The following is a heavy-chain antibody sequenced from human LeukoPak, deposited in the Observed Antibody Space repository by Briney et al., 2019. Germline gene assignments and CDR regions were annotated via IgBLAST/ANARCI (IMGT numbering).Heavy chain of an antibody. CDR1: GFTFSNCA. D-gene: IGHD5-18*01. CDR2: VSDDGAKT. Sequence: GGSLRLSCAASGFTFSNCAMSWVRQPPGKGLEWVSAVSDDGAKTWYADSVKGRFAISRDNSKNTVSLQMTNLRADDTARYYCVKEERGYSCGDYWGQGTLVTVSS. J-gene: IGHJ4*02. CDR3: VKEERGYSCGDY. V-gene: IGHV3-23*01.